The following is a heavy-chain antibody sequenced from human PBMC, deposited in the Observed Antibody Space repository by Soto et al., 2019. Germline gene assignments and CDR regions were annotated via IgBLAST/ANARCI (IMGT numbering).Heavy chain of an antibody. CDR2: IIPIFGTA. CDR1: GGTFSSYA. Sequence: QVQLVQSGAEVKKPGSSVKVSCKASGGTFSSYAISWVRQAPEQGLEWMGGIIPIFGTANYAQKVQGRVTINADESTSTAYMELSSLRSEDTAVYYCARLGTPYYSSSWGNWFDPWGQGTLVTVSS. D-gene: IGHD6-13*01. J-gene: IGHJ5*02. V-gene: IGHV1-69*01. CDR3: ARLGTPYYSSSWGNWFDP.